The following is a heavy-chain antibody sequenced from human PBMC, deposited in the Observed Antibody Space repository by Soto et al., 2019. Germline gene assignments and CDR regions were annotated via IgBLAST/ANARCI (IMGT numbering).Heavy chain of an antibody. J-gene: IGHJ4*02. CDR3: ARISCKGGSCYFDFDH. Sequence: ASVKVSCKASRYSFKDHYMHWVRQAPGRGLEWVGIINPSGEHTNYAQQFRGRVAMTRDTSTGTAYMELRSLRSEDTAVYFCARISCKGGSCYFDFDHWGQGTLVTVSS. V-gene: IGHV1-46*02. D-gene: IGHD2-15*01. CDR2: INPSGEHT. CDR1: RYSFKDHY.